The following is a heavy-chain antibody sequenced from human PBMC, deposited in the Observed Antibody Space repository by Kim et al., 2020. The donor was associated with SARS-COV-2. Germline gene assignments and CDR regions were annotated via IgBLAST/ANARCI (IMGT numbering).Heavy chain of an antibody. CDR3: ARVATIWGQQLVTSYFDY. CDR2: ISSNGGST. CDR1: GFTFRSYA. V-gene: IGHV3-64*01. Sequence: GGSLRLSCAASGFTFRSYAMHWVRQAPGKGLECVSAISSNGGSTYYANSVKGRFTISRDNSKNTLYLQMGSLRGEDMAVYYCARVATIWGQQLVTSYFDYGGQGTVVTVSS. D-gene: IGHD6-13*01. J-gene: IGHJ4*02.